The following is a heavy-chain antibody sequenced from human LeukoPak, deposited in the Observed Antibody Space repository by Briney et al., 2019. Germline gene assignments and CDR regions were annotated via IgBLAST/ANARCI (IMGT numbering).Heavy chain of an antibody. CDR2: ICYSGST. J-gene: IGHJ4*02. V-gene: IGHV4-59*01. D-gene: IGHD3-22*01. Sequence: SETLSLTCTVSGGSIGSYCWSWIRQPPGKGPDWIGYICYSGSTNYSPSLKSRVTISVDTSKNQFSLNLSSVTAADTAVYYCARVGSGYTFDYWGQGTLVTVSS. CDR3: ARVGSGYTFDY. CDR1: GGSIGSYC.